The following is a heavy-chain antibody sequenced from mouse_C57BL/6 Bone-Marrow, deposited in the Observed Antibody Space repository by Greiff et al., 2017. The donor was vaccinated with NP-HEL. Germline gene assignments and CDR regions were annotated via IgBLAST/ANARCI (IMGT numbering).Heavy chain of an antibody. CDR2: IHPNSGST. CDR3: ASDYYGSPFAY. V-gene: IGHV1-64*01. D-gene: IGHD1-1*01. CDR1: GYTFTSYW. Sequence: QVQLQQPGAELVKPGASVKLSCKASGYTFTSYWMHWVKQRPGQGLEWLGMIHPNSGSTNSNEKFKSKATLTVDKSSSTAYMQLSSLTSEDSAVYYCASDYYGSPFAYWGQGTLVTVSA. J-gene: IGHJ3*01.